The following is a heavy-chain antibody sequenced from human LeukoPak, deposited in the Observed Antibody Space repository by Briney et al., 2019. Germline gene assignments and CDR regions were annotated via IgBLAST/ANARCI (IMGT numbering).Heavy chain of an antibody. V-gene: IGHV3-30*18. Sequence: GGSLRLSCAASGFTFSSYGMHWVRQAPGKGLEWVAVISYDGSNKYYADSVKGRFTISRDNSKNTLYLQMNSLRAEGTAVYYCAKTGSGYDRSWGYYGMDVWGQGTTVTVSS. CDR2: ISYDGSNK. CDR1: GFTFSSYG. J-gene: IGHJ6*02. CDR3: AKTGSGYDRSWGYYGMDV. D-gene: IGHD5-12*01.